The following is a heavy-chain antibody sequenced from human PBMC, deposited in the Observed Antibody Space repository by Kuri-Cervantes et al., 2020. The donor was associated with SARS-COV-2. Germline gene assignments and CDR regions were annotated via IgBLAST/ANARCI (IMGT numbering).Heavy chain of an antibody. CDR3: AKARPSGGY. D-gene: IGHD4-23*01. CDR1: GFTFSAYA. J-gene: IGHJ4*02. Sequence: GESLKISCAASGFTFSAYAMSWVRQAPGRGLEWVSGISDSGINTYYPDSVRGRFTISRDNSKNMLYLQMHSLRVEDTAVYYCAKARPSGGYWGQGTLVTASS. V-gene: IGHV3-23*01. CDR2: ISDSGINT.